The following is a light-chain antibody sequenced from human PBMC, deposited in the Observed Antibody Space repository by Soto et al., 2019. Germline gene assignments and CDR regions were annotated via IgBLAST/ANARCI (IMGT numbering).Light chain of an antibody. V-gene: IGLV1-47*01. J-gene: IGLJ3*02. CDR3: AAWDDSLSVYWV. CDR2: RNN. CDR1: SSNIGSNY. Sequence: QSVLTQPPSASWTPGQRVTISCSGSSSNIGSNYVYWYQQLPGTAPKLLIYRNNQRPSGVPDRFSGSKSGTSASLAISGLRSEDEADYYCAAWDDSLSVYWVFGGGTKLTVL.